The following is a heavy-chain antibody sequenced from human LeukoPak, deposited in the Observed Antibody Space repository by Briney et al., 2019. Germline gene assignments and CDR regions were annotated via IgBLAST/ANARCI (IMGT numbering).Heavy chain of an antibody. CDR3: ARPHYESSGLYVDAFDI. Sequence: ASVKVSCKASGYTLTAYYLHWVRQAPGQGLEWMGRSNPNSGGTTYAQKFQGRVTMTRDTSIGTAYMELSSLRSDDTAVYYCARPHYESSGLYVDAFDIWGQGTMVTVSS. CDR2: SNPNSGGT. D-gene: IGHD3-22*01. V-gene: IGHV1-2*06. CDR1: GYTLTAYY. J-gene: IGHJ3*02.